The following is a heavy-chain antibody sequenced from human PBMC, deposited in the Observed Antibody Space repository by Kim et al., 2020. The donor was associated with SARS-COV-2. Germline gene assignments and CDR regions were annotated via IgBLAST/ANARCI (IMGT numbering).Heavy chain of an antibody. Sequence: GGSLRLSCAASGFTFSNAWLSWVRQAPGKGLEWVGRIKSKTDGGTTDYAAPVKGRFTISRDDSKNTLYLQMNSLKTEDTAVYYCTTRSYCSGGSCPPRPNYGMDIWGQGTTVTVSS. CDR1: GFTFSNAW. V-gene: IGHV3-15*01. CDR3: TTRSYCSGGSCPPRPNYGMDI. CDR2: IKSKTDGGTT. D-gene: IGHD2-15*01. J-gene: IGHJ6*02.